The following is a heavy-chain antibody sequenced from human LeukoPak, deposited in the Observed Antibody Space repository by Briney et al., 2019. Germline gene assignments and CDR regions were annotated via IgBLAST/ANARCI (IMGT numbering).Heavy chain of an antibody. CDR3: ANDAADTYYYGSGSQSSDY. CDR2: ISGSGGST. CDR1: GFTFSSYA. J-gene: IGHJ4*02. V-gene: IGHV3-23*01. D-gene: IGHD3-10*01. Sequence: PGGSLRLSRAASGFTFSSYAMSWVRQAPGKGLEWVSAISGSGGSTYYADSVKGRFTISRDNSKNTLYLQMNSLRAEDTAVYYCANDAADTYYYGSGSQSSDYWGQGTLVTVSS.